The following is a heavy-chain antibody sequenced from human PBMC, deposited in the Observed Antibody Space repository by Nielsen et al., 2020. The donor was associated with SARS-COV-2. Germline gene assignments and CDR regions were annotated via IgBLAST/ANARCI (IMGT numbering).Heavy chain of an antibody. J-gene: IGHJ4*02. CDR2: IYYSGST. V-gene: IGHV4-39*01. D-gene: IGHD4-11*01. Sequence: SETLSLTCAVYGGSFSGYYWGWIRQPPGKGLEWIGSIYYSGSTYYNPSLKSRVTISVDTSKNQFSLKLSSVTAADTAVYYCARHGVSITVTLLFDYWGQGTLVTVSS. CDR1: GGSFSGYY. CDR3: ARHGVSITVTLLFDY.